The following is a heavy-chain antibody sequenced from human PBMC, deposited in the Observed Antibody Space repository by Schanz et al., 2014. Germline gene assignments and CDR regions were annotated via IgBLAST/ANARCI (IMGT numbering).Heavy chain of an antibody. Sequence: EVQLVESGGGLVQPGGSLRLSCAASGFTFSSYSMSWVRQAPGKGLEWVANIKQDGIEKYYVDSVRGRFTLSRDNVKNSVYLQMNSLRVEDTAVYFCARVQIGDVYFDSWGQGILVTVSS. CDR1: GFTFSSYS. J-gene: IGHJ4*02. V-gene: IGHV3-7*03. D-gene: IGHD2-8*01. CDR2: IKQDGIEK. CDR3: ARVQIGDVYFDS.